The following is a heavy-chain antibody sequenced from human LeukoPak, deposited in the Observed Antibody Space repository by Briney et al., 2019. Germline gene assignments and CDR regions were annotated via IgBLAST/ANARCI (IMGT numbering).Heavy chain of an antibody. Sequence: NSSETLSLTCAVSGGSISSGGYSWGWIRQPPGKGLEWIGYIYHSGSTYYNPSLKSRVTISVDRSKNQFSVKLSSVTAADTAVYYCARTSIAARRANAFDIWGQGTMVTVSS. D-gene: IGHD6-6*01. CDR3: ARTSIAARRANAFDI. CDR1: GGSISSGGYS. V-gene: IGHV4-30-2*01. CDR2: IYHSGST. J-gene: IGHJ3*02.